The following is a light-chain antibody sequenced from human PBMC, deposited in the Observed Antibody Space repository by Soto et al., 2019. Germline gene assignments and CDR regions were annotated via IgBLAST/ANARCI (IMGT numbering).Light chain of an antibody. J-gene: IGLJ1*01. CDR2: DAT. CDR1: SIGTKS. V-gene: IGLV3-21*02. Sequence: SYELTQPPSVSVAPGQTASIACGGDSIGTKSVHWYKQRPGQAPVAVVFDATDRPSGIPDRISASRSGDTATLTISRVDAGDGADYYCQVWASTAEFFVFGSGTKVTVL. CDR3: QVWASTAEFFV.